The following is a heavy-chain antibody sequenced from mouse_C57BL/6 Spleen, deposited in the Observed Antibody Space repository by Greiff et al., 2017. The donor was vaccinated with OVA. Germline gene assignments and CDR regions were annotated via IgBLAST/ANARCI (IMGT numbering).Heavy chain of an antibody. CDR2: INPNNGGT. CDR3: ARCDYDLYFDV. J-gene: IGHJ1*03. V-gene: IGHV1-18*01. D-gene: IGHD2-4*01. CDR1: GYTFTDYN. Sequence: DVKLQESGPELVKPGASVKIPCKASGYTFTDYNMDWVKQSHGKSLEWIGDINPNNGGTIYNQKFKGKATLTVDKSSSTAYMELRSLTSEDTAVYYCARCDYDLYFDVWGTGTTVTVSS.